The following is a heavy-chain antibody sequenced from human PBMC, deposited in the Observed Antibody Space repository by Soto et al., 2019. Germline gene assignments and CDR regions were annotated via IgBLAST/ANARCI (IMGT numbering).Heavy chain of an antibody. J-gene: IGHJ6*02. Sequence: GGSLRLSCAASGFTVSSNYMSWVRQAPGKGLEWVSVIYSGGSTYYADSVKGRFTISRDNSKNTLYLQMNSLRAEDTAVYYCARNDYYYYYGLDVRGQGTTVTVSS. V-gene: IGHV3-53*01. CDR2: IYSGGST. CDR3: ARNDYYYYYGLDV. CDR1: GFTVSSNY.